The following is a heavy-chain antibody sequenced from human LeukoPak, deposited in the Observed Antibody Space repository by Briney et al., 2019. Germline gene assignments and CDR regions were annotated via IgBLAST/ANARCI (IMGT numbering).Heavy chain of an antibody. CDR1: GYTFTSYD. CDR3: ARGRVVVVPAATYYMDV. J-gene: IGHJ6*03. V-gene: IGHV1-8*01. CDR2: MNPNNGNT. D-gene: IGHD2-2*01. Sequence: VASVKVSCKASGYTFTSYDINWVRQATGQGLEWMGWMNPNNGNTGYAQKFQGRVTMTRNTSISTAHMELSSLRSEDTAVYYCARGRVVVVPAATYYMDVWGKGTTVTISS.